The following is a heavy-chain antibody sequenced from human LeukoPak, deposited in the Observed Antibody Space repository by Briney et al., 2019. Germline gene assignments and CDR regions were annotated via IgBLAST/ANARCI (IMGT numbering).Heavy chain of an antibody. J-gene: IGHJ4*02. CDR3: AREPLLWFGELFSYFDY. CDR1: GGSFSGYY. Sequence: SETLSLTCAVYGGSFSGYYWSWIRQPPGKGLEWIGEINHSGSTNYNPSLRSRVTISVDTSKNQFSLKLSSVTAADTAVYYCAREPLLWFGELFSYFDYWGQGTLVTVSS. V-gene: IGHV4-34*01. D-gene: IGHD3-10*01. CDR2: INHSGST.